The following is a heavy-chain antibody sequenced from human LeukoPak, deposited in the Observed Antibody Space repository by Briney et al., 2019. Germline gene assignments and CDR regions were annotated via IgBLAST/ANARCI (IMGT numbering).Heavy chain of an antibody. D-gene: IGHD3-22*01. V-gene: IGHV4-34*01. J-gene: IGHJ5*02. Sequence: TSETLSLTCTVSGGSISSYYWSWIRQPPGKGLEWIGEINHSGSTNYNPSLKSRVTISVDTSKNQFSLKLSSVTAADTAVYYCARMRKGYYDSSGSNWFDPWGQGTLVTVSS. CDR3: ARMRKGYYDSSGSNWFDP. CDR2: INHSGST. CDR1: GGSISSYY.